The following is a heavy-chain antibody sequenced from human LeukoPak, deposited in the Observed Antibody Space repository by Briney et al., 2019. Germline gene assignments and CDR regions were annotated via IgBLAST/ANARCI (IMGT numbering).Heavy chain of an antibody. V-gene: IGHV4-39*07. CDR2: IYYSGST. CDR3: ARFYSSSSWSKYYFDY. J-gene: IGHJ4*02. D-gene: IGHD6-13*01. Sequence: PSETLSLTCTVSGGSISSSSYYWGWIRQPPGKGLEWIGSIYYSGSTYYNPSLKSRVTISVDTSKNQFSLKLSSVTAADTAVYYCARFYSSSSWSKYYFDYWGQGTLVTVSS. CDR1: GGSISSSSYY.